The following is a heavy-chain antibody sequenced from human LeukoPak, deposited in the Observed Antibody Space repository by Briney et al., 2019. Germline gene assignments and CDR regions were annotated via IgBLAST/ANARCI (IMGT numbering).Heavy chain of an antibody. J-gene: IGHJ6*03. D-gene: IGHD3-3*01. Sequence: ASVKVSCKASGYTFTSYDINWVRQATGQGLEWMGWMNPNSGNTGYAQKFQGRVTITRNTSISTTYMELSSLRSEDTAVYYCARGSTYYDFWSGYTGADYYMDVWGKGTTVTVSS. CDR3: ARGSTYYDFWSGYTGADYYMDV. CDR2: MNPNSGNT. V-gene: IGHV1-8*03. CDR1: GYTFTSYD.